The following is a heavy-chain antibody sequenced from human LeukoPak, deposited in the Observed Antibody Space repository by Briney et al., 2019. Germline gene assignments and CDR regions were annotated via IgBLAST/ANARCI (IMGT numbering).Heavy chain of an antibody. CDR1: GGSFSGYY. D-gene: IGHD1-26*01. J-gene: IGHJ4*02. CDR3: AAPWVGATSPYYFDY. CDR2: INHSGST. V-gene: IGHV4-34*01. Sequence: KPSETLSLTCAVYGGSFSGYYWSWIRQPPGKGLEWIGEINHSGSTNYNPSLKSRVTISVDTSKNQFSLKLSSVTAADTAVYYCAAPWVGATSPYYFDYWGQGTLVTVSS.